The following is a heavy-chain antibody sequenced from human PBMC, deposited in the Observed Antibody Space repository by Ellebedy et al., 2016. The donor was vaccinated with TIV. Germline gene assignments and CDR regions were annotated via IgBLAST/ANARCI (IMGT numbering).Heavy chain of an antibody. CDR1: GGSISSYY. Sequence: MPSETLSLTCTVSGGSISSYYWSWIRQPAGKGLEWIGRIYTSGSTNYNPSLKSRVTMSVDTSKNQFSLKLSSVTAADTAVYYCARGTGLEIVVPRDYYGMDVWGQGTTVTVSS. V-gene: IGHV4-4*07. D-gene: IGHD3-22*01. CDR3: ARGTGLEIVVPRDYYGMDV. J-gene: IGHJ6*02. CDR2: IYTSGST.